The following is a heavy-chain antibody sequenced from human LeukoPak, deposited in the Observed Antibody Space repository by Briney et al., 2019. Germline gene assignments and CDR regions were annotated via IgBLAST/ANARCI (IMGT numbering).Heavy chain of an antibody. J-gene: IGHJ4*02. V-gene: IGHV3-11*01. CDR2: ISSSGSTM. CDR1: GFIFSDYY. CDR3: AKAPVTTCRGAFCYPFDY. Sequence: GGSLRLSCAASGFIFSDYYMSWIRQAPGKGLEWVSYISSSGSTMYYTDSVKGRFTISRDNAKDSLYLQMNSLRAEDAAVYYCAKAPVTTCRGAFCYPFDYWGLGTLVTVSS. D-gene: IGHD2-15*01.